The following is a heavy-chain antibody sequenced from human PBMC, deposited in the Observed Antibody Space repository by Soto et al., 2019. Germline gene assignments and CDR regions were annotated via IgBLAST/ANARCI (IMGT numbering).Heavy chain of an antibody. V-gene: IGHV4-31*03. D-gene: IGHD3-16*01. CDR1: GVPTSSAAYG. CDR2: VYSSGSS. J-gene: IGHJ5*02. CDR3: ARLWGGTSWFGP. Sequence: QVQLRESGPRLLKPSQTLSLTCTVSGVPTSSAAYGWSWIRQHPGKGLEWIGSVYSSGSSYSNPSLKKRTSISLDMAENQFSMKLSSVTAADTALYYCARLWGGTSWFGPWGQGILVTVSS.